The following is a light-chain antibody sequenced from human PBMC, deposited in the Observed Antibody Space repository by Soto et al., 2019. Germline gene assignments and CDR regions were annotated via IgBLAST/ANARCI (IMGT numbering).Light chain of an antibody. J-gene: IGLJ2*01. Sequence: QSALTQPPSASGSPGQSVTISCTGTSSDVGGYNYVSWYQQHPGIAPKLMIYEVSRRPSGVPDRFSGSKSGNTASLTVSGLQAEDEAVYYCGSFAGNNNVIFGGGTKLTVL. CDR1: SSDVGGYNY. V-gene: IGLV2-8*01. CDR3: GSFAGNNNVI. CDR2: EVS.